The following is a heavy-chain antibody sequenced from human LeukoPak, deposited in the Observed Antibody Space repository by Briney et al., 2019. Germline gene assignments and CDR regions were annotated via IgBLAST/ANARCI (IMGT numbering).Heavy chain of an antibody. D-gene: IGHD2/OR15-2a*01. Sequence: PGGSLRLSCTTSGFSFNTYSMSWVRQAPGKGLEWVSAINDDTPYYTDSVKGRFTVSRDNSKNTLYLQMNSLRAEDTAVYYCAKGPLLWDWGQGTLVTVSS. CDR3: AKGPLLWD. CDR2: INDDTP. J-gene: IGHJ4*02. CDR1: GFSFNTYS. V-gene: IGHV3-23*01.